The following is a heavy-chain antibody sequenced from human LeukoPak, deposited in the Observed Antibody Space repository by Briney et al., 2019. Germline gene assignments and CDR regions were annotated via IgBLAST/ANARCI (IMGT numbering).Heavy chain of an antibody. V-gene: IGHV4-61*02. Sequence: PSETLSLTCTVSGDSISSGDYYWSWIRQPAGKGLEWIGRIYTSGSTNYNPSLKSRVTISVDTSKNQFSLKLSSVTAADTAVYYCASRETPFYYDSSGYYMYDAFDIWGQGTMVTVSS. CDR3: ASRETPFYYDSSGYYMYDAFDI. CDR1: GDSISSGDYY. J-gene: IGHJ3*02. CDR2: IYTSGST. D-gene: IGHD3-22*01.